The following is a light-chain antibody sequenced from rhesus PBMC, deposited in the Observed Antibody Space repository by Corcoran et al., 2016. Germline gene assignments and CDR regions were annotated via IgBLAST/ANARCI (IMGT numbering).Light chain of an antibody. Sequence: QAALTQPPSVSGSPGQSVTISCTGTSSDIGGYNYVSWYQQHPGKAPKLMIYDVSKRPSGVSDRFSGSKSGNTASLTISGIQAEDEADYYCSSYAGSNTGLFGGGTRLTVL. CDR3: SSYAGSNTGL. CDR2: DVS. CDR1: SSDIGGYNY. V-gene: IGLV2-23*01. J-gene: IGLJ2*01.